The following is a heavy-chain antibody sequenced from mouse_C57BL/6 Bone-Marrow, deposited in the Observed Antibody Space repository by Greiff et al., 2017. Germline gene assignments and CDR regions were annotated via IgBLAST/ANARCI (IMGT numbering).Heavy chain of an antibody. CDR2: IYPGDGDT. CDR3: ARREVDFFDY. V-gene: IGHV1-82*01. J-gene: IGHJ2*01. CDR1: GYAFSSSW. Sequence: QVQLQQSGPELVKPGASVKISCKASGYAFSSSWMNWVKQRPGKGLEWIGRIYPGDGDTNYNGKFKGKATLTADTSSSTAYMQLSSLTSEDSAVYFCARREVDFFDYWGQGTTLTVSS.